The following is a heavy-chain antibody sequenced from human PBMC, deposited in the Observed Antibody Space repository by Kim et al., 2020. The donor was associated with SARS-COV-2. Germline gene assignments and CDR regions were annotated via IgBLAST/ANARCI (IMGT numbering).Heavy chain of an antibody. D-gene: IGHD3-9*01. CDR2: IIPIFGTA. CDR3: ARGGGLRYFDWLPKKYGMDV. J-gene: IGHJ6*02. V-gene: IGHV1-69*13. Sequence: ASVKVSCKASAGTFSSYAISWVRQAPGQGLEWMGGIIPIFGTANYAEKFQGRVTITADESTSTAYMELSSLRSEDTAVYYCARGGGLRYFDWLPKKYGMDVWGQGTTVTVSS. CDR1: AGTFSSYA.